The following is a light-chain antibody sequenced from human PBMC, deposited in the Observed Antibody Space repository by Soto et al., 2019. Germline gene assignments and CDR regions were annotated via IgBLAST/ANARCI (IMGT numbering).Light chain of an antibody. J-gene: IGLJ1*01. CDR3: SSFTSSSTLV. Sequence: QSVLTQRAAVSGSPGQSITISCTGTSSDVGGYNYVSWYQHHPGKAPKLMIYEVTNRPSGVSNRFSGSKSGNTASLTISGLQAEDEADYYCSSFTSSSTLVFGTGTKVTVL. V-gene: IGLV2-14*01. CDR1: SSDVGGYNY. CDR2: EVT.